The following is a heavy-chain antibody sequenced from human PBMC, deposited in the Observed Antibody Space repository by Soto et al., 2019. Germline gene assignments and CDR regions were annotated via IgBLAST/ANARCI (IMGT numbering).Heavy chain of an antibody. Sequence: SETLSLTCTVSGGSISSYYWSWIRQPPGKGLEWIGYIYYSGSTNYNPSLKSRVTISVDTSKNQFSLKLSSVTAADTAVYYCARHRILTGYYNPWGQGTLVTVSS. V-gene: IGHV4-59*08. CDR3: ARHRILTGYYNP. CDR2: IYYSGST. J-gene: IGHJ5*02. CDR1: GGSISSYY. D-gene: IGHD3-9*01.